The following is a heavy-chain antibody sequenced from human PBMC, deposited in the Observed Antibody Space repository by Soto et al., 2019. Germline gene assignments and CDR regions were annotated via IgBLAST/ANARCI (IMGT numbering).Heavy chain of an antibody. V-gene: IGHV4-61*01. J-gene: IGHJ4*02. CDR2: IYYSGST. CDR3: ARDPDYGDDPFYFDY. CDR1: GGSVSSGSYY. Sequence: SETLSLTCTVSGGSVSSGSYYWSWIRQPPGKGLEWIGYIYYSGSTNYNPSLKSRVTISVDTSKNQFSLKLSSVTAADTAVYYCARDPDYGDDPFYFDYWGQGTLVTVSS. D-gene: IGHD4-17*01.